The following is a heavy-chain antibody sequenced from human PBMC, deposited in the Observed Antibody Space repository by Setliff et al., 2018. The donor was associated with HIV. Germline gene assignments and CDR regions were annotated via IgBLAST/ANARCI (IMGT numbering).Heavy chain of an antibody. CDR1: GFTVSNNY. CDR3: ARAPPTTVVNFFDS. J-gene: IGHJ4*02. V-gene: IGHV3-66*01. D-gene: IGHD4-17*01. Sequence: LRLSCAASGFTVSNNYMSWVRQGPGKGLEWVSVIYSVGSTYYADSVKGRFTISRDNSKNTLYLQMNSLRAEDTAVYYCARAPPTTVVNFFDSWGQGTLVTVSS. CDR2: IYSVGST.